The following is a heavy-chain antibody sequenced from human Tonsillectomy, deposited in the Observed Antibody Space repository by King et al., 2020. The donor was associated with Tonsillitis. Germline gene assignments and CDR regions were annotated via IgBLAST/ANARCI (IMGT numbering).Heavy chain of an antibody. D-gene: IGHD3-3*01. J-gene: IGHJ5*02. CDR2: IYPGDSDT. CDR1: GYSFTSYW. CDR3: ARRLSYDFWSGSPSNWFDP. V-gene: IGHV5-51*03. Sequence: LKLVQSGAEVKKPGESLKISCKGSGYSFTSYWIGWVRQMPGKGLEWMGIIYPGDSDTRYSPSFQGQVTISADKSIRTAYLQWSSLKASDTAMYYCARRLSYDFWSGSPSNWFDPWGQGTLVTVSS.